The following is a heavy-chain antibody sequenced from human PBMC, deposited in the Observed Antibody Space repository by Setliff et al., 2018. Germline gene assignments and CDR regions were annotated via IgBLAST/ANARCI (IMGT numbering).Heavy chain of an antibody. CDR1: GFTFSNAW. CDR3: TTAGNYYDSSGHFDQ. D-gene: IGHD3-22*01. CDR2: IKSKTDGGTT. Sequence: GSLRLSCAASGFTFSNAWMSRVRQAPGKGLEWVGRIKSKTDGGTTDYAAPVKGRFTISRDDSKNTLYLQMNSLKTEDTAVYYCTTAGNYYDSSGHFDQWGQGTLVTVSS. J-gene: IGHJ4*02. V-gene: IGHV3-15*01.